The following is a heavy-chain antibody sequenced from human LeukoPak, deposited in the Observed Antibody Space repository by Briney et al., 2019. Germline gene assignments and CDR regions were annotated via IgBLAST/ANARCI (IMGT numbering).Heavy chain of an antibody. D-gene: IGHD6-19*01. Sequence: PSETLSLTCTVSGGSISSYYWSWIRQPPGKGLEWIGYIYYSGSTNYNPSLKSRVTTSVDTSKNQFSLKLSSVTAADTAVYYCARVDYSSGWYFGPLDYWGQGTLVTVSS. J-gene: IGHJ4*02. V-gene: IGHV4-59*01. CDR2: IYYSGST. CDR3: ARVDYSSGWYFGPLDY. CDR1: GGSISSYY.